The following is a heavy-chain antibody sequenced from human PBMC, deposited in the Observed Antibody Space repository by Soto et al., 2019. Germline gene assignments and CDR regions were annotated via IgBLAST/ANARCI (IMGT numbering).Heavy chain of an antibody. CDR2: ISAYNGNT. V-gene: IGHV1-18*01. D-gene: IGHD3-22*01. Sequence: ASVKVSCKASGYTFTSYGISWVRQAPGQGLEWMGWISAYNGNTNYAQKLQGRVTMTTDTSTSTAYMELRSLRSDDTAVYYCARDVASKYFYDRSRYYHAGGDYCGQATLVTLS. CDR3: ARDVASKYFYDRSRYYHAGGDY. J-gene: IGHJ4*02. CDR1: GYTFTSYG.